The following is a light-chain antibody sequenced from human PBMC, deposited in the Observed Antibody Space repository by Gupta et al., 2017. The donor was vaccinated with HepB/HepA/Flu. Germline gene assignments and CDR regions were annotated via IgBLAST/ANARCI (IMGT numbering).Light chain of an antibody. CDR1: QSVLYSSNNKNY. V-gene: IGKV4-1*01. CDR3: QQDYSTPLA. CDR2: WAS. Sequence: DIVMTQSPDSLAVSLGERATINCKSSQSVLYSSNNKNYLAWYQQKPGQPPKLLIYWASTRESGVPDRFSGSGSGTDFTLTISSLHAEDVAVYYCQQDYSTPLAFGQGTKVEIK. J-gene: IGKJ1*01.